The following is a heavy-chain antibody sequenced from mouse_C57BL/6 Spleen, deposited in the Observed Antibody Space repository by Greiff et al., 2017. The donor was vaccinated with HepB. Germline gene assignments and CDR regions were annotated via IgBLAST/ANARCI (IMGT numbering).Heavy chain of an antibody. V-gene: IGHV1-7*01. CDR1: GYTFTSYW. D-gene: IGHD1-1*01. Sequence: QVQLQQSGAELAKPGASVKLSCKASGYTFTSYWMHWVKQRPGQGLEWIGYINPSSGYTKYNQKFKDKATLTADKSSSTAYMQLSSLTYEDSAVYYCARGDYGSRNDFDYWGQGTTLTVSS. CDR3: ARGDYGSRNDFDY. J-gene: IGHJ2*01. CDR2: INPSSGYT.